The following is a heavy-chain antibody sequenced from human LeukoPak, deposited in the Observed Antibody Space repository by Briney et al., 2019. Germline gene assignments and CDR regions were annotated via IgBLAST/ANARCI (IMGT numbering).Heavy chain of an antibody. CDR3: ARSYGDYGNYYYYMDV. J-gene: IGHJ6*03. D-gene: IGHD4-17*01. Sequence: ASVKVSCKASGYTFTGYYMHWVRQAPGQGLEWMGRINPNSGGTNYARKFQGRVTMTRDTSISTAYMELSRLRSDDTAVYYCARSYGDYGNYYYYMDVWGKGTTVTVSS. CDR2: INPNSGGT. CDR1: GYTFTGYY. V-gene: IGHV1-2*06.